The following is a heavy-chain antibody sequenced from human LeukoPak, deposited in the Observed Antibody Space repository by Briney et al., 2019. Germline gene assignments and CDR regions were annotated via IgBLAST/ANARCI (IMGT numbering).Heavy chain of an antibody. CDR2: ISGSGGST. CDR1: GFTFSSYA. Sequence: GGSLRLSCAASGFTFSSYAMSWVRQAPGKGLEWVSAISGSGGSTYYADSVKGRFTISRDNSKNTLFLQMNSLRAVDTAVYYCAKGGSSSWDYFDYWGQGTLVTVSS. CDR3: AKGGSSSWDYFDY. J-gene: IGHJ4*02. D-gene: IGHD6-13*01. V-gene: IGHV3-23*01.